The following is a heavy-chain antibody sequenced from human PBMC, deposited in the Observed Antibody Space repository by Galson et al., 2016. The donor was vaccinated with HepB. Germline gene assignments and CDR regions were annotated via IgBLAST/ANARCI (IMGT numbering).Heavy chain of an antibody. CDR3: ARVMVRGTHCLDV. V-gene: IGHV5-51*01. CDR1: RDSFTGHW. J-gene: IGHJ6*02. CDR2: IYPGDSDA. D-gene: IGHD3-10*01. Sequence: SGAEVKKPGESLKISCLGSRDSFTGHWIAWVRQMPGKGLEWMGIIYPGDSDAKYSPSFQGHVTFSADKSTTTAYLQWSSLTVADSAIYYCARVMVRGTHCLDVWGQGTTVTVSS.